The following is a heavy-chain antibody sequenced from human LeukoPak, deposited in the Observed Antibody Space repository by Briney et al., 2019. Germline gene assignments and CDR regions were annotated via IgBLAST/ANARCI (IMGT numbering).Heavy chain of an antibody. V-gene: IGHV3-21*01. J-gene: IGHJ3*02. CDR3: AKGLALKFDSSGAGDAFDI. D-gene: IGHD3-22*01. Sequence: PGGSLRLSCAASGFTFSSYSMNWVRQAPGKGLEWVSSISSSSSYIYYADSVKGRFTISRDNAKNSLYLQMNSLRAEDTAVYYCAKGLALKFDSSGAGDAFDIWGQGTMVTVSS. CDR2: ISSSSSYI. CDR1: GFTFSSYS.